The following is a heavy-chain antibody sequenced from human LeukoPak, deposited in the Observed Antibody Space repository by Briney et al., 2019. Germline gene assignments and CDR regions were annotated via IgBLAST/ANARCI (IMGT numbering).Heavy chain of an antibody. J-gene: IGHJ4*02. D-gene: IGHD4-17*01. V-gene: IGHV3-21*01. CDR2: ISGSSSYI. Sequence: GGSLRLSCAASGFIFNAYTMNWVRQAPGRGLEWVSSISGSSSYIYYADSLRGRFTISRDNAEDSVYLQTNSLRAEDTAVYYCSRGGTTVTTPFDFWGPGTLVTVSS. CDR3: SRGGTTVTTPFDF. CDR1: GFIFNAYT.